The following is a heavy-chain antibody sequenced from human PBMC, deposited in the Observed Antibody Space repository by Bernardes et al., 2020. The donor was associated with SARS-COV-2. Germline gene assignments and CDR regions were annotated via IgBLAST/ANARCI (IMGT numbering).Heavy chain of an antibody. D-gene: IGHD3-3*01. V-gene: IGHV3-23*01. CDR3: AKFLAGSSPHRTGAVTYFDY. CDR2: ISGSVGTT. J-gene: IGHJ4*02. CDR1: GFTFSSCA. Sequence: GGSLRLSCAASGFTFSSCAMSWVRKAPGKGPEWVSSISGSVGTTFYADSVKGRFTISRDNSKNTVFLQMSSLRAEDTAVYYCAKFLAGSSPHRTGAVTYFDYWGQGTLVTVSS.